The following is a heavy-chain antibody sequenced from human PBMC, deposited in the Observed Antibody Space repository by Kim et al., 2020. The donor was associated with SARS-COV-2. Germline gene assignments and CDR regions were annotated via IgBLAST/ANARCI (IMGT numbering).Heavy chain of an antibody. V-gene: IGHV3-43*02. CDR1: GFIFDEYR. J-gene: IGHJ5*02. D-gene: IGHD2-21*01. CDR3: AKDRVAVGFDP. CDR2: ISGDGGTI. Sequence: GGSLRLSCTASGFIFDEYRMHWVRQAPGKGLEWVALISGDGGTIHYANSVKGRFTVFRDNSKNSLYLKMNSLTEEDTAVYYCAKDRVAVGFDPWGQGTLVTVSS.